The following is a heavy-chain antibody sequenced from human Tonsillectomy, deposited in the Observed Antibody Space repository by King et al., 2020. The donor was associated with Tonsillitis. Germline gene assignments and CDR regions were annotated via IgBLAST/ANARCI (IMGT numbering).Heavy chain of an antibody. D-gene: IGHD2-21*01. CDR3: ARHGSAYSVDY. CDR2: IHANTGIT. CDR1: GFTFSSDG. Sequence: VQLVESGGGLVQPGGSLRLSCEASGFTFSSDGMSWVRQAPGKGLEWVSLIHANTGITSYADSVRGRFTISRANSKNTLDLQMNSLRADDTAVYYCARHGSAYSVDYWGQGTLVTVSS. V-gene: IGHV3-23*03. J-gene: IGHJ4*02.